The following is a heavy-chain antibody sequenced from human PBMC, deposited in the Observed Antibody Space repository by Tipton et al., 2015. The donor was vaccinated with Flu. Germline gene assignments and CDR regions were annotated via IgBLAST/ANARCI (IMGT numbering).Heavy chain of an antibody. Sequence: TLSLTCAVSGYSISRGYYWGWIRQPPGKGLEWIGSIYHNGDIHFNPSLKSRVSISVDTSNNRFSLKLNSVTAADTAVYYCASATTVTTSGMDVWGQGTTVTVSS. CDR3: ASATTVTTSGMDV. CDR1: GYSISRGYY. CDR2: IYHNGDI. D-gene: IGHD4-11*01. V-gene: IGHV4-38-2*01. J-gene: IGHJ6*02.